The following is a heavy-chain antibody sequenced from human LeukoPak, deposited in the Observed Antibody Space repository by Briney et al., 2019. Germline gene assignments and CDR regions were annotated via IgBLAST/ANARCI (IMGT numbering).Heavy chain of an antibody. V-gene: IGHV3-9*01. CDR2: ISWNSGSI. J-gene: IGHJ4*02. D-gene: IGHD5-18*01. CDR3: AIVDTAMVLDY. CDR1: GFTFDDYA. Sequence: GRSLRLSCAASGFTFDDYAMHWVRQAPGKGLEWVSGISWNSGSIGYADSAKGRFTISRDNAKNSLYLQMNSLRAEDTALYYCAIVDTAMVLDYWGQGTLVTVSS.